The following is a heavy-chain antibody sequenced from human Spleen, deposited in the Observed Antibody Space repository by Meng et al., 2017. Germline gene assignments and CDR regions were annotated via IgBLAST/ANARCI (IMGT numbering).Heavy chain of an antibody. CDR3: ARGVPIVVVVAATNWFDP. Sequence: SETLSLTCTVSGGSITSFNYYWAWIRQPPGEGLEWIGTISYSGSTYYSPSLKSRVTISVDTSKNQFSLKLSSVTAADTAVYYCARGVPIVVVVAATNWFDPWGQGTLVTVSS. D-gene: IGHD2-15*01. J-gene: IGHJ5*02. CDR2: ISYSGST. CDR1: GGSITSFNYY. V-gene: IGHV4-39*07.